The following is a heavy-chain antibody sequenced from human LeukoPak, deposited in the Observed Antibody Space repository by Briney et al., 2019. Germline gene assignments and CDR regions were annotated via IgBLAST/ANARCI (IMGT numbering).Heavy chain of an antibody. CDR1: GITLSNYG. CDR3: AKRGVVIRVILVGFHKEANYFDS. D-gene: IGHD3-22*01. J-gene: IGHJ4*02. Sequence: GGSLRLSCAVSGITLSNYGMSWVRHAPGKGLEWVAGISGSGGRTNYADSVKGRFTVSRDNPNNTLYLQMNSLRAEDTAVYFCAKRGVVIRVILVGFHKEANYFDSWGQGALVTVSS. V-gene: IGHV3-23*01. CDR2: ISGSGGRT.